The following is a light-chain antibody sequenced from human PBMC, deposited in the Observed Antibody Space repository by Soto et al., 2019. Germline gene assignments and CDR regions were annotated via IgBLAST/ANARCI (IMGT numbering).Light chain of an antibody. CDR3: CSYAGSYTWV. Sequence: QSALTQPASVSGSPGQSITISCTGTSSDVGGYNYVSWYQQYPGKAPKLIIYEVSNRPSGVSNRFSGSKSGNTASLTISGLQGEDEADYYCCSYAGSYTWVFGGGTKLTVL. CDR2: EVS. CDR1: SSDVGGYNY. V-gene: IGLV2-14*01. J-gene: IGLJ3*02.